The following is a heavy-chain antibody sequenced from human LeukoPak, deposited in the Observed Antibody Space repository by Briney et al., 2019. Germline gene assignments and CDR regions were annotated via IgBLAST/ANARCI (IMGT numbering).Heavy chain of an antibody. CDR1: GGPFSGYY. Sequence: SETLSLTCAVYGGPFSGYYWSWIRQPPGKGLEWIGEINHSGSTNYNPSHKSRVTISVDTSKNQFSLKLSSVTAADTAVYYCARGRYFDWLLSYYFDYWGQGTLVTVSS. CDR3: ARGRYFDWLLSYYFDY. D-gene: IGHD3-9*01. V-gene: IGHV4-34*01. J-gene: IGHJ4*02. CDR2: INHSGST.